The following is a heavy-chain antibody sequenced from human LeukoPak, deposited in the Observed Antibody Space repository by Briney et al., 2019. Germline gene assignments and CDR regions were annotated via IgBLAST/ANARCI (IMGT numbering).Heavy chain of an antibody. CDR2: INHSGST. J-gene: IGHJ4*02. CDR1: GGSFSGYY. V-gene: IGHV4-34*01. CDR3: TRQGSLGTSGYDY. Sequence: SETLSLTCAVYGGSFSGYYWSWIRQPPGKGLEWIGEINHSGSTNYNPSLKSRVTISVDTSKNQFSLKLSSVAAADTAVYYCTRQGSLGTSGYDYWGQGTLVTVSS. D-gene: IGHD1-7*01.